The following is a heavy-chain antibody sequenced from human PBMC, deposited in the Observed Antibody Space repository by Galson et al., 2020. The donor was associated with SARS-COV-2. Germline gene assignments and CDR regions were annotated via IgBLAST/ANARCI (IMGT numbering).Heavy chain of an antibody. CDR2: INPSDGST. CDR3: ARDTDYGGPLNWFDP. Sequence: ASVKVSCKASGYTFTSYYMHWVRQAPGQGLEWMGIINPSDGSTSYAQKFQGRVTMTRDTSTSTVYMELSTLRSEDTAVYYCARDTDYGGPLNWFDPWGQGTLVTVSS. D-gene: IGHD4-17*01. J-gene: IGHJ5*02. CDR1: GYTFTSYY. V-gene: IGHV1-46*03.